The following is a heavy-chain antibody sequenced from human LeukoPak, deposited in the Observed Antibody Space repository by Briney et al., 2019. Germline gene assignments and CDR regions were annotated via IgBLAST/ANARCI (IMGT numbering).Heavy chain of an antibody. D-gene: IGHD2-15*01. CDR3: ATETRDRNFDY. Sequence: GGSQRLSCAASGFTFSSYGMHWVRQAPGKGLEWVAIIWYDGSNEDYADSVKGRFTISRDNSKNTLYLQMNSLRAEDTAVYYCATETRDRNFDYWGQGTLVTVSS. V-gene: IGHV3-33*01. CDR2: IWYDGSNE. J-gene: IGHJ4*02. CDR1: GFTFSSYG.